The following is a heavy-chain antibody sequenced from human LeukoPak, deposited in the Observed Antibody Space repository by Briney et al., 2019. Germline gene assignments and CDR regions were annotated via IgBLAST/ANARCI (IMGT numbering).Heavy chain of an antibody. V-gene: IGHV3-66*01. D-gene: IGHD2-8*02. Sequence: PGGSLRLSCAASGFTASSNYMSWVRQAPGKGLEWVSFMYRGDRTYYTDSVKGRFTMSRDDMKKTVYLQMDSLRAEDTAVYYCASSHCTAGSCNWFDPWGQGTLVTVSS. CDR2: MYRGDRT. J-gene: IGHJ5*02. CDR3: ASSHCTAGSCNWFDP. CDR1: GFTASSNY.